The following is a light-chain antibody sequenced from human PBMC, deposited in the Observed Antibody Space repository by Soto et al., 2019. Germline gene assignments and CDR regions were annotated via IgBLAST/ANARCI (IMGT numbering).Light chain of an antibody. CDR1: QDIKAY. CDR2: NAF. CDR3: QQYDNVPWT. Sequence: DIQMTQSPSSLSASIGDRVTITCQASQDIKAYLNWYQQKPGKAPELLIFNAFNLETGVTSRFSGGGSGTHFTLTISSLQPEDIATYVCQQYDNVPWTFGQGIRVDIK. J-gene: IGKJ1*01. V-gene: IGKV1-33*01.